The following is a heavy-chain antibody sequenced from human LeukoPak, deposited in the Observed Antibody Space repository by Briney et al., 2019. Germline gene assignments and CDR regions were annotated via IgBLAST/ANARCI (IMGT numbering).Heavy chain of an antibody. Sequence: GASVKVSFKSSGYTFTIYDINWVRQATGQGLEWMGWMNPNSGNTGYAQKFQGRVTMTRNSSIATAYMELSSLRSEDTAVYYCARRHGRCSDGSCYYPDYWGQGTLVTVSS. J-gene: IGHJ4*02. CDR3: ARRHGRCSDGSCYYPDY. CDR2: MNPNSGNT. V-gene: IGHV1-8*01. CDR1: GYTFTIYD. D-gene: IGHD2-15*01.